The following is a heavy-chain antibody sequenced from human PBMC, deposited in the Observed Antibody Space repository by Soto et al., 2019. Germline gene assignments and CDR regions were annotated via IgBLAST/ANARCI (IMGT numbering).Heavy chain of an antibody. Sequence: QVQLVESGGGVVQPGRSLRLSCVASGFTFRSNGMHWVRQAPGKGLEWVAVIWYDGSKEYYIDSVKGRFTISRDNSKNILYLQMNSLTTEGTAVYYCARFIGADSSGYFDYWGQGAPVTVSS. V-gene: IGHV3-33*01. J-gene: IGHJ4*02. CDR3: ARFIGADSSGYFDY. CDR1: GFTFRSNG. CDR2: IWYDGSKE. D-gene: IGHD3-22*01.